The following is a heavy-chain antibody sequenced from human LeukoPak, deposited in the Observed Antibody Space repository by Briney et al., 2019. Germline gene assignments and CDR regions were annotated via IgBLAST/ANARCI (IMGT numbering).Heavy chain of an antibody. Sequence: PGGSLRLSCAASGFTFSSYEMNWVRQAPGKGLEWVSYISSSCSTIYYADSVKGRFTISRDNAKNSLYLQMNSLRAEDTAVYYCARDYAYYGSGSYEQWFDPWGQGTLVTVSS. CDR2: ISSSCSTI. CDR3: ARDYAYYGSGSYEQWFDP. V-gene: IGHV3-48*03. J-gene: IGHJ5*02. CDR1: GFTFSSYE. D-gene: IGHD3-10*01.